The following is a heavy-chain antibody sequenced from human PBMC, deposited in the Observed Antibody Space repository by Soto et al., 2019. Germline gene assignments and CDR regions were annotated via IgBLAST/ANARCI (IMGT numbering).Heavy chain of an antibody. V-gene: IGHV5-10-1*01. CDR2: IDPSDSYT. Sequence: PGESLKISCKGSGYSFTSYWISWVRQMPGKGLEWMGRIDPSDSYTSYSPSFQGHVTISADKSISTAYLQWSSLKASDTAMYYCARRTYYYDSSGYYYLDYWGQGTLVTVSS. CDR1: GYSFTSYW. D-gene: IGHD3-22*01. CDR3: ARRTYYYDSSGYYYLDY. J-gene: IGHJ4*02.